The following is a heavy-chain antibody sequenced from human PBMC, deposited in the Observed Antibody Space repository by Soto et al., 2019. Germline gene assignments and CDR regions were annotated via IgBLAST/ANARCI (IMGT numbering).Heavy chain of an antibody. D-gene: IGHD5-12*01. CDR1: GGSISSYY. CDR2: IYYSGGT. V-gene: IGHV4-59*08. J-gene: IGHJ4*02. CDR3: AGRYGGNFDY. Sequence: QVQLQESGPGLVKPSETLSLTCTVSGGSISSYYWSWIRQPPGKGLEWIGYIYYSGGTNYNPSLKSRVTISVDTSKNQFFLKLSSVTAADTAVYYCAGRYGGNFDYWGQGTLVTVSS.